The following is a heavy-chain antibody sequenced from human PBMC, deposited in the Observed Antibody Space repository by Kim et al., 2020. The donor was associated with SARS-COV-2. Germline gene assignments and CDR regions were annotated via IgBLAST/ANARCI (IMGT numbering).Heavy chain of an antibody. CDR1: GFTFSSYA. Sequence: GGSLRLSCAASGFTFSSYAMHWVRQAPGKGLEWVAVISYDGSNKYYADSVKGRFTISRDNSKNTVYLQMNSLRAEDTAVYYCAREGGDYGRKAFDIWGQGTMVTVSS. J-gene: IGHJ3*02. V-gene: IGHV3-30-3*01. CDR2: ISYDGSNK. D-gene: IGHD4-17*01. CDR3: AREGGDYGRKAFDI.